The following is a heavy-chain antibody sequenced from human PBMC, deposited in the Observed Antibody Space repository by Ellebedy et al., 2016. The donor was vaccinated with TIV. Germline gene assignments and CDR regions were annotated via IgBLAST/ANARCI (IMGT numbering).Heavy chain of an antibody. CDR2: ISPYSGDT. V-gene: IGHV1-18*01. CDR1: GYTFTSYH. CDR3: ARASVAAAAAGSWFDP. Sequence: ASVKVSXKASGYTFTSYHISWVRQAPGQGLEWVGWISPYSGDTNYAQNLQGRVTMTTDTSTITAYMELKSLRFDDTAVYYCARASVAAAAAGSWFDPWGQGTLVTVSS. J-gene: IGHJ5*02. D-gene: IGHD6-13*01.